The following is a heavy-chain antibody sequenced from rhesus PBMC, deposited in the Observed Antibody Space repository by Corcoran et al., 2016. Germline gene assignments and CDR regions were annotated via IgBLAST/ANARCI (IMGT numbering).Heavy chain of an antibody. CDR2: INGTSGRT. V-gene: IGHV4-80*01. Sequence: QVQLQESGPGLVKPSETLSLTCAVSGYSISSSYWWSWIRQPPGKGLEWIGEINGTSGRTNYNPSLKSRVSISKDASKNQFSLKLSSVTAADTAVYYCARSVAAAIDYWGQGVLVTVSS. J-gene: IGHJ4*01. CDR1: GYSISSSYW. CDR3: ARSVAAAIDY. D-gene: IGHD6-25*01.